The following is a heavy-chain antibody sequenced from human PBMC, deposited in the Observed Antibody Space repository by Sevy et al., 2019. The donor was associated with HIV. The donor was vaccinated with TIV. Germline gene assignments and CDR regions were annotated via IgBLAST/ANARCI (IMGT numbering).Heavy chain of an antibody. CDR3: ARARMSGSFPYYFDY. CDR1: GFPFSNYY. V-gene: IGHV3-11*01. J-gene: IGHJ4*02. D-gene: IGHD1-26*01. Sequence: GGSLRLSCAASGFPFSNYYMSWIRQAPGKGLEWLSYISGGSSTTYYGISVKGRFTISRDNDEKALLLQMNGLSVEDSAVYYCARARMSGSFPYYFDYWGQGALVTVSS. CDR2: ISGGSSTT.